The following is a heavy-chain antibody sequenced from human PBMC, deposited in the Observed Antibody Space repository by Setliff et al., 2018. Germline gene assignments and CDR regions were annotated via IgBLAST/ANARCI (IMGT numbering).Heavy chain of an antibody. CDR2: ISYDGGKT. V-gene: IGHV3-30-3*01. J-gene: IGHJ5*02. CDR1: GFTFNNYF. CDR3: VPGRGS. D-gene: IGHD6-25*01. Sequence: SLRLSCAASGFTFNNYFMIWVRQAPGRGLEWVAVISYDGGKTYHADSVKGRFIISRDNSENTLYLQMNSLRPEDTAVFYCVPGRGSWGQGALVTVSS.